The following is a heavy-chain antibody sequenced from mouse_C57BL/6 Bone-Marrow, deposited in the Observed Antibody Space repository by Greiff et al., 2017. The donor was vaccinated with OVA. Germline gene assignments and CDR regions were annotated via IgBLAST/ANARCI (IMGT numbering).Heavy chain of an antibody. J-gene: IGHJ4*01. CDR1: GFNIQDYY. CDR3: ASPYYYAMDY. CDR2: IDPEDGET. V-gene: IGHV14-2*01. Sequence: EVQLKESGAELVKPGASVKLSCTASGFNIQDYYMHWVKQRTEQGLEWIGRIDPEDGETKYAPKFQGKATITADTSSNTADLQLSSLTSEDTAVYYCASPYYYAMDYWGQGTSVTVSS.